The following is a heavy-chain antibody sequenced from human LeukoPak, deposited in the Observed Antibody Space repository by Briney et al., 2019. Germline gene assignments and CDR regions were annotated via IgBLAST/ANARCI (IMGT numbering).Heavy chain of an antibody. D-gene: IGHD3-10*01. CDR3: ARHGVTMVRGVPYYHYGMDV. CDR1: GYSFTNYW. CDR2: IYPGDSNT. V-gene: IGHV5-51*01. J-gene: IGHJ6*02. Sequence: KAGESLKISCKGSGYSFTNYWIGWVRQMPGKGLEWMGIIYPGDSNTRYSPSFQGQVTISADKSISTAYLQWSSLKASDTAMYYCARHGVTMVRGVPYYHYGMDVWGQGTTVTDSS.